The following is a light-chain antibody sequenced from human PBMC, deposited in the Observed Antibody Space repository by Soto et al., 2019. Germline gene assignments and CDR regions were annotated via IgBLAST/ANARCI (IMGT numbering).Light chain of an antibody. CDR2: GTS. V-gene: IGKV3-20*01. CDR1: QTIRNNY. J-gene: IGKJ1*01. Sequence: EIVLTQSPGTLSLSPGERATLSCRASQTIRNNYLAWYQQRPGQSPRLLIYGTSSRAAGIPDRFSGSGSGADFTLTISRLEPGDSTVYYCQQYGTSPWTFGQGTTVEIK. CDR3: QQYGTSPWT.